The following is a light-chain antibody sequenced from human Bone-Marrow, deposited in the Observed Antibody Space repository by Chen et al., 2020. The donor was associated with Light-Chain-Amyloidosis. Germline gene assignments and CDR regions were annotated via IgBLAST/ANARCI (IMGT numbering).Light chain of an antibody. Sequence: EIVLTQSPGTLSLSPGEGANLSCRASQTISSNYLTWYQQKFGQAPRLLIYGSSSRATGIPDRFTGSGSGTDFPLTINRLEPEDFAMSYCQQYGTSPLTFGGGTKVEIK. J-gene: IGKJ4*01. V-gene: IGKV3-20*01. CDR1: QTISSNY. CDR3: QQYGTSPLT. CDR2: GSS.